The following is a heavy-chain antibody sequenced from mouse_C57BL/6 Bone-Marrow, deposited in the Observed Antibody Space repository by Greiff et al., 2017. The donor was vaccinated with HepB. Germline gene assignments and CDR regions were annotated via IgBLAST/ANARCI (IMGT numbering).Heavy chain of an antibody. V-gene: IGHV5-4*01. Sequence: EVQLVESGGGLVKPGASLKLSCAASGFTFSSYAMSWVRQTPEKRLEWVATISDGGSYTYYPDNVKGRFTISRDNAKNNLYLQMSHLKSEDTAMYYCARESITTVVVDYWGQGTTLTVSS. CDR1: GFTFSSYA. J-gene: IGHJ2*01. CDR3: ARESITTVVVDY. D-gene: IGHD1-1*01. CDR2: ISDGGSYT.